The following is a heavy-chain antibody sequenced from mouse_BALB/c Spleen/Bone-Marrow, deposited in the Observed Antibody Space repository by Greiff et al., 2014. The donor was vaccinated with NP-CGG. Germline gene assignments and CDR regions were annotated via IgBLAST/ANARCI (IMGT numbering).Heavy chain of an antibody. Sequence: QVHVKQSGAELMKPGASVKISCKATGYTFSSYWIEWVKQRPGHGLEWIGEILPGSGSTNYSEEFKGKATFTADTSSNTAYMQLSSLTSEDSAVYYCATARATWFAYWGQGTLVTVSA. CDR2: ILPGSGST. CDR3: ATARATWFAY. V-gene: IGHV1-9*01. D-gene: IGHD3-2*01. CDR1: GYTFSSYW. J-gene: IGHJ3*01.